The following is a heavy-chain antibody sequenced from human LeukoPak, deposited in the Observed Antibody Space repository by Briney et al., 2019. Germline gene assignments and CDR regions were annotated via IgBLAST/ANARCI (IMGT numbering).Heavy chain of an antibody. J-gene: IGHJ4*02. D-gene: IGHD7-27*01. CDR2: IYSSGST. CDR1: GGSISNYF. CDR3: ARRPTGDPKFDY. V-gene: IGHV4-59*08. Sequence: SQTLSLTCSVSGGSISNYFWTWIRQPPGKGLEWIGYIYSSGSTYYNPSLKSRVTISVDTSKNRFSLKLSTVTAADTAVYYCARRPTGDPKFDYWGQGTLVTVSS.